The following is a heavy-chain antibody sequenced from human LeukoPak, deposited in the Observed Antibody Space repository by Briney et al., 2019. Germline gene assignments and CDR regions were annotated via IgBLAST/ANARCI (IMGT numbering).Heavy chain of an antibody. Sequence: SETLSLTCTVSGGPISSSSYYWGWIRQPPGKGLEWIGSIYYSGSTYYNPALKSRVTISVDTSKNQFSLKLSSVTAADTAVYYCARAVGITTALFDYWGQGTLVTVSS. V-gene: IGHV4-39*07. CDR1: GGPISSSSYY. D-gene: IGHD1-26*01. CDR2: IYYSGST. CDR3: ARAVGITTALFDY. J-gene: IGHJ4*02.